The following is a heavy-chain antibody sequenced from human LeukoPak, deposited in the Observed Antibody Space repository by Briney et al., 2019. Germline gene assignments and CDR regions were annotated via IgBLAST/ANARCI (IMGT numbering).Heavy chain of an antibody. V-gene: IGHV4-39*07. CDR2: IYYSGST. J-gene: IGHJ4*02. CDR1: GGSISSYY. Sequence: PSETLSLTCTVSGGSISSYYWVWIRQPPGRGLEWIGSIYYSGSTYYNPSLKSRVTISVDTSKNQFSLNLNSVTAADTAVYYCARDPAAAGNFALDYWGQGILVTVSS. CDR3: ARDPAAAGNFALDY. D-gene: IGHD6-13*01.